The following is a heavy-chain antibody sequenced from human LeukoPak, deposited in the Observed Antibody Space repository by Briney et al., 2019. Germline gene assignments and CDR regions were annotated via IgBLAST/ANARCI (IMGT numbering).Heavy chain of an antibody. CDR3: ARGQYASGSFRFDC. CDR1: GGSISSYY. D-gene: IGHD3-10*01. Sequence: SETLSLTCTVSGGSISSYYGGWIRQPPGKGLEWIGYIYYGGSTNSNTSLKSRVTIVVDTSKNQFSLKLSSLTAADTAVYYCARGQYASGSFRFDCWGQGTLVTASS. CDR2: IYYGGST. V-gene: IGHV4-59*01. J-gene: IGHJ4*02.